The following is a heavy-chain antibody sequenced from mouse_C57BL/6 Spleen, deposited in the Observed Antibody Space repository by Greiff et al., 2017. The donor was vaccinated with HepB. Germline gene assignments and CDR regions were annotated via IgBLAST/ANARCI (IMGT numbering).Heavy chain of an antibody. CDR2: IHPNSGST. D-gene: IGHD2-4*01. V-gene: IGHV1-64*01. CDR3: ASDYDYDGAWFAY. Sequence: QVQLQQPGAELVKPGASVKLSCKASGYTFTSYWMHWVKQRPGQGLEWIGMIHPNSGSTNYNEKVKSKATLTVDKSSSTAYMQLSSLTSEDSAVYYCASDYDYDGAWFAYWGQGTLVTVSA. CDR1: GYTFTSYW. J-gene: IGHJ3*01.